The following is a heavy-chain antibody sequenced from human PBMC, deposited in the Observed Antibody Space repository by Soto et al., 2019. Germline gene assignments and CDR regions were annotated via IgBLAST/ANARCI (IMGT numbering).Heavy chain of an antibody. V-gene: IGHV3-21*01. CDR1: GFTFSSYS. CDR3: ARDRGPYYYDSSRYYYPYYFDY. Sequence: EVQLVESGGGLVKPGGSLRLSCAASGFTFSSYSMNWVRQAPGKGLEWVSSISSSRSYIYYADSVKGRFTISRDNAKNSLYLQMNSLRAEDTAVYYCARDRGPYYYDSSRYYYPYYFDYWGQGTLVTVSS. D-gene: IGHD3-22*01. J-gene: IGHJ4*02. CDR2: ISSSRSYI.